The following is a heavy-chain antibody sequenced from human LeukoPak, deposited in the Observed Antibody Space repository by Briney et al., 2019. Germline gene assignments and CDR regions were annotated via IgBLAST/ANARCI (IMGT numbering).Heavy chain of an antibody. Sequence: ASVKVSCKASGYTFTSYGISWVRQAPGQGLECMGWISAYNGNTNYAQKLQGRVTMTTDTSTSTAYMELRSLRSDDTAVYYCARAGVVVVPGELGDWFDPWGQGTLVTVSS. CDR2: ISAYNGNT. D-gene: IGHD2-2*01. J-gene: IGHJ5*02. CDR3: ARAGVVVVPGELGDWFDP. V-gene: IGHV1-18*01. CDR1: GYTFTSYG.